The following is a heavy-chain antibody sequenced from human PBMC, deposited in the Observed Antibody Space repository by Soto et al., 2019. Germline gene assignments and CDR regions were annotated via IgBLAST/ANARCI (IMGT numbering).Heavy chain of an antibody. J-gene: IGHJ5*02. Sequence: SETLSLTCGASGGTIRSPDWWTWVRQPPGKGLEWIGEIFQSGSTNYTPSLESRVTISVDKSKNQFSLTLTSVTAADTAVYFCARGRGRYSSGWSWFDPWGQGILVTVSS. D-gene: IGHD6-19*01. CDR3: ARGRGRYSSGWSWFDP. V-gene: IGHV4-4*02. CDR2: IFQSGST. CDR1: GGTIRSPDW.